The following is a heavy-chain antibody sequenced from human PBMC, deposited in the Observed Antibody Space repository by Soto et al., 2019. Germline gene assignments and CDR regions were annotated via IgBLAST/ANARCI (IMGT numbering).Heavy chain of an antibody. J-gene: IGHJ4*02. CDR2: ISSSGSYI. CDR1: GFTFSSYS. D-gene: IGHD3-9*01. Sequence: EVQLVESGGGLVKPGGSLRLSCAASGFTFSSYSMNWVRQAPGKGLEWISSISSSGSYIYYADSVKGGFTISRDNAKNSLYLQVNSLRAEDTAVYYCARSAGDDILPGYGANSRDYWGQGTLVTVSS. CDR3: ARSAGDDILPGYGANSRDY. V-gene: IGHV3-21*01.